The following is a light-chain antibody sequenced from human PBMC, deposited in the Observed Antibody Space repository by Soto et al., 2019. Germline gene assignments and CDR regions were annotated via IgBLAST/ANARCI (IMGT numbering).Light chain of an antibody. CDR3: QHYNSYSEA. CDR1: QTISSW. CDR2: DAS. V-gene: IGKV1-5*01. Sequence: IHRTRSPYSQSVDLFGRGSITNQASQTISSWLAWYQQKPGKAPKLLIYDASSLESGVPSRFSGSGSGTEFTLTISSLQPDDFATYYCQHYNSYSEAFGHGTKVDIK. J-gene: IGKJ1*01.